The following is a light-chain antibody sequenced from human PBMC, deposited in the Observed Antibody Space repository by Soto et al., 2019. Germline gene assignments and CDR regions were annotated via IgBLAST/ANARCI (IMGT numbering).Light chain of an antibody. CDR2: DVP. V-gene: IGLV2-14*03. Sequence: QSALTQPASVPASPGQSITISCTGTSSDIGAYNSVSWYQQHPGEAPQLIIYDVPYRPSGISSRFSGSKSGNTASLTVSGLQADDDADYYCASYTTGRIRVFGGGTKLTVL. J-gene: IGLJ2*01. CDR3: ASYTTGRIRV. CDR1: SSDIGAYNS.